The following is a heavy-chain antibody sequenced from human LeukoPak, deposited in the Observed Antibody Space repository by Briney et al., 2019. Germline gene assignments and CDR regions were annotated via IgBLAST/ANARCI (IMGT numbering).Heavy chain of an antibody. CDR3: ARGRDDNSGYYYGSFDY. D-gene: IGHD3-22*01. J-gene: IGHJ4*02. Sequence: ASVKVSCKDSGGTFSSYAISWVRQAPGQGLEWMGGIIPISGTANYAQKFQGRVTITADESTSTAYMELSSLRSEDTAVYYCARGRDDNSGYYYGSFDYWGQGTLVTVSS. CDR1: GGTFSSYA. CDR2: IIPISGTA. V-gene: IGHV1-69*13.